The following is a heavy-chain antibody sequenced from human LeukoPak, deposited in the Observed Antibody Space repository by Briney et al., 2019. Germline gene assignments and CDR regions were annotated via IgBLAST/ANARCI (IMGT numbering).Heavy chain of an antibody. CDR2: IYYSGST. D-gene: IGHD2-2*01. Sequence: SQTLSLTCTVSGGSISSGGYYWSWIRQHPGKGLEWIGYIYYSGSTYYNPSLKGRVTISVDTSKNQFSLKLSSVTAADTAVYYCARDRSSTSWYGMDVWGQGTTVTVSS. CDR3: ARDRSSTSWYGMDV. V-gene: IGHV4-31*03. CDR1: GGSISSGGYY. J-gene: IGHJ6*02.